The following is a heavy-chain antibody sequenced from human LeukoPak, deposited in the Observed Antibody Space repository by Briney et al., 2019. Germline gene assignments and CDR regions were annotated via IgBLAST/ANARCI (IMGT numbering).Heavy chain of an antibody. D-gene: IGHD1-26*01. J-gene: IGHJ3*01. Sequence: GESLKISCKVSGYSFTSYRIGWVRQMPGKGLEWMGIIYPGDSGPTYSPYVQGQVTISVGKSINTAYLQWSSLQASDTAMYYCGMSGDRVPLQDDVFDVWGQGTMVTVST. V-gene: IGHV5-51*01. CDR3: GMSGDRVPLQDDVFDV. CDR1: GYSFTSYR. CDR2: IYPGDSGP.